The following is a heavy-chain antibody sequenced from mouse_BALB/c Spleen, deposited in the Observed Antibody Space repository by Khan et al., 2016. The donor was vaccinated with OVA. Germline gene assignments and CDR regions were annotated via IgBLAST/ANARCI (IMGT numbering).Heavy chain of an antibody. D-gene: IGHD1-1*01. CDR3: ARGRFCGSSDDYWYFDV. CDR2: INSGGGF. J-gene: IGHJ1*01. Sequence: EVELVESGGGLVKPGGSLKLSCAASGFTFSSYAMSWVRQTPEKRLEWVASINSGGGFHPSDSMKGRFTISRDNARTIPYLQMSSLSSADTATSYCARGRFCGSSDDYWYFDVWGAGTTVTISS. CDR1: GFTFSSYA. V-gene: IGHV5-6-5*01.